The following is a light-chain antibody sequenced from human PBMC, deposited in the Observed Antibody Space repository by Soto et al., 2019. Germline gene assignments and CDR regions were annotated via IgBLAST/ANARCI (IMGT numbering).Light chain of an antibody. CDR1: QSLVYSDGNTY. Sequence: EVVMTQSPLSMPVTLGQPASISCRSRQSLVYSDGNTYLNWFQQRPGQSPRSLIYKVSKRDSGVRDRFSGSGSGTEFTRKISMGEAEDVGVYYCMQGTHWPTDTFGQGTKLEIK. J-gene: IGKJ2*01. CDR2: KVS. CDR3: MQGTHWPTDT. V-gene: IGKV2-30*01.